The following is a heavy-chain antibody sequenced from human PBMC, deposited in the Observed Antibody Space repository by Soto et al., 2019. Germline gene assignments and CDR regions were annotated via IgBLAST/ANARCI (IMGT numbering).Heavy chain of an antibody. CDR1: GYTLSELS. CDR2: FDPEDGER. J-gene: IGHJ5*02. V-gene: IGHV1-24*01. D-gene: IGHD1-26*01. CDR3: ATALSRVGATFGP. Sequence: ASVKVSCKVFGYTLSELSFHWVRQAPGKGLEWMATFDPEDGERIYAQKFQGRVTMTEDTSTDTAYMEVSGLKSEDTAVYYCATALSRVGATFGPWGQGTLVTVSS.